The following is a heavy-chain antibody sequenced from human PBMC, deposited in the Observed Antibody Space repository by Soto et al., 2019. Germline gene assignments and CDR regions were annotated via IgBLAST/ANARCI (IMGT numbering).Heavy chain of an antibody. CDR3: ARELAQRQGRNMDV. Sequence: SQTLSLTCAISRDSVSSNSAAWNWIRQSPSRGLEWLGRTYYRSKWYNDYAVSVKSRVSMSVDTSKNQFSLNLSSVTAADTAVYYCARELAQRQGRNMDVWGQGTTVTVSS. J-gene: IGHJ6*02. V-gene: IGHV6-1*01. CDR1: RDSVSSNSAA. CDR2: TYYRSKWYN. D-gene: IGHD1-1*01.